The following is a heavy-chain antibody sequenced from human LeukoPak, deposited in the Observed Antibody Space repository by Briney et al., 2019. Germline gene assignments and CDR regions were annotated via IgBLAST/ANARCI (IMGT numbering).Heavy chain of an antibody. Sequence: GGSLRLSCFAAAFTFSNYGMHCVRQAPGKGLGWVAVISFDGTNKYYVDSVKDRFTISRDNSNNTLYLQMNSLRAEDTAVYYCVKDRSSTWSIDYWGQGTLVIVSS. D-gene: IGHD6-13*01. CDR1: AFTFSNYG. V-gene: IGHV3-30*18. CDR2: ISFDGTNK. CDR3: VKDRSSTWSIDY. J-gene: IGHJ4*02.